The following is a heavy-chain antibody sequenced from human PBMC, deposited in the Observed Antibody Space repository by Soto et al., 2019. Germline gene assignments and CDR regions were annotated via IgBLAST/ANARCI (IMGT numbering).Heavy chain of an antibody. CDR1: GFTFTSYS. J-gene: IGHJ4*02. CDR3: ARESEDLTSNFDY. V-gene: IGHV3-21*06. Sequence: EVQLVESGGGLVKPGGSLRLSCAATGFTFTSYSMNWVRQAPGKGLEWVSSISSTTNSIYYGDSMKGRFTISSDNAKNSLYLEMNSLRAEETAVYYCARESEDLTSNFDYWGQGTLVTVSS. CDR2: ISSTTNSI.